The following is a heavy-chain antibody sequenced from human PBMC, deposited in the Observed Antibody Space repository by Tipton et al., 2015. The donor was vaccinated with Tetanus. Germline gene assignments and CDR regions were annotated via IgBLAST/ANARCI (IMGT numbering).Heavy chain of an antibody. CDR1: GFTFSNYG. J-gene: IGHJ4*02. D-gene: IGHD2-15*01. V-gene: IGHV3-30*18. Sequence: RSLRLSCAASGFTFSNYGMHWVRQAPGKGLQWVAVISYDGSNKYYADSVKGRFTISRDNSKNTVYLQMNSLKSDDTAVYYCAKGANQGGVVAAYIYWGQGTLVTVSS. CDR2: ISYDGSNK. CDR3: AKGANQGGVVAAYIY.